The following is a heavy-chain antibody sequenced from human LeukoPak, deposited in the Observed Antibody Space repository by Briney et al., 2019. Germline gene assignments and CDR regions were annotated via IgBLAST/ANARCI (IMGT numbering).Heavy chain of an antibody. Sequence: GGSLRLSCAASGFTFSSYWMSWVRQAPGKGLEWVANIKQDGSEKYYVDSVKGRFTISRDNSKNTLYLQMNSLRAEDTAVYYCAKGLSMVRGVIISGEYFDYWGQGTLVTVSS. V-gene: IGHV3-7*03. CDR3: AKGLSMVRGVIISGEYFDY. D-gene: IGHD3-10*01. CDR1: GFTFSSYW. CDR2: IKQDGSEK. J-gene: IGHJ4*02.